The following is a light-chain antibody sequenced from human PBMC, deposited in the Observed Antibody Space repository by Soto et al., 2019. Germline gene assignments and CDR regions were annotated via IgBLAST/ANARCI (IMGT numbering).Light chain of an antibody. CDR1: SSDVGGYNY. J-gene: IGLJ1*01. V-gene: IGLV2-11*01. CDR3: CSYAGGVYV. Sequence: QSALTQPRSVSGSPGQSVTISCTGTSSDVGGYNYVSWYQKHPGKAPKLMIFDVSKRPSGVPDRFSGSKSGSTASLTISGLEDDDEADYYCCSYAGGVYVVGSGTKVTVL. CDR2: DVS.